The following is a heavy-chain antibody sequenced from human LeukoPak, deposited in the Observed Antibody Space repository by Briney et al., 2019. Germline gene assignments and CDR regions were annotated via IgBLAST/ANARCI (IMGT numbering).Heavy chain of an antibody. D-gene: IGHD6-13*01. CDR1: GFTFSSYS. V-gene: IGHV3-21*01. CDR2: ISTNGSYI. J-gene: IGHJ4*02. CDR3: ARSSSWAY. Sequence: GGSLRLSCAASGFTFSSYSMNWVRQAPGKGLEWVSSISTNGSYIYYADSVKGRFTISRDNAKNSLYLQMNSLRAEDMAVYYCARSSSWAYWGQGTLVTVSS.